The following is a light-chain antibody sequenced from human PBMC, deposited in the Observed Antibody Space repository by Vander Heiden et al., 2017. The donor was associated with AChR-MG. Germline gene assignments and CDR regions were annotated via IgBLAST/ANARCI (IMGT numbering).Light chain of an antibody. J-gene: IGLJ3*02. Sequence: SSELTQPPSVSVSPGQTASITCSGDRLGNKYASWYQQKPGQSPVLVIHQNDKRPSGIPERFSGSSPGNTATLDEADYFCQAWDSRSNWVFGGGTKLTVL. CDR2: QND. V-gene: IGLV3-1*01. CDR3: QAWDSRSNWV. CDR1: RLGNKY.